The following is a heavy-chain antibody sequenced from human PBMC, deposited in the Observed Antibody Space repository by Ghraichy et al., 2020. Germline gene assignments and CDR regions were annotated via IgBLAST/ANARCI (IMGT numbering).Heavy chain of an antibody. V-gene: IGHV3-21*01. Sequence: GGSLRLSCAGSGFSFGNYAMHWVRQAPGKGLEWVSLISSANDYIYYRDSVKGRFTISRDNAKSTLFLQMDSLRDDDTGVYYCARDEAMGNNFWGDAFALWGKGTNVTVSS. D-gene: IGHD3-3*01. CDR3: ARDEAMGNNFWGDAFAL. CDR1: GFSFGNYA. J-gene: IGHJ3*01. CDR2: ISSANDYI.